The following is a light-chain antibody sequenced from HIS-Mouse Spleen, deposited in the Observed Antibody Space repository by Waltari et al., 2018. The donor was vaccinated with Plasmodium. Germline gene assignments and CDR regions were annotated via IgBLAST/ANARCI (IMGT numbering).Light chain of an antibody. CDR1: QSISSR. CDR3: QQYNSYSWT. CDR2: KAS. Sequence: DIQMTQSPSTLSASVGDRVTLTCRAIQSISSRLAWYQQKPGKAHKLLIYKASSLESGVPSRFSGSGSGTEFTLTISSLQPDDFATYYCQQYNSYSWTVGQGTKVEIK. J-gene: IGKJ1*01. V-gene: IGKV1-5*03.